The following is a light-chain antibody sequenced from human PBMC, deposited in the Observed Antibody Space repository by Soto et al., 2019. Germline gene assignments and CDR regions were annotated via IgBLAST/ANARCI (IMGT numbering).Light chain of an antibody. CDR2: EVS. CDR3: MQSIQFPIT. J-gene: IGKJ5*01. V-gene: IGKV2D-29*01. CDR1: LTLLHSDGKTY. Sequence: DIVLTQTPLSMSVIPGQPASISCKPSLTLLHSDGKTYLSWYLQKPGHPPQLMIYEVSNRFSGVPDRFSGSGSGTDFTLKISRVEAEDVGVYFCMQSIQFPITFGQGTRLEIK.